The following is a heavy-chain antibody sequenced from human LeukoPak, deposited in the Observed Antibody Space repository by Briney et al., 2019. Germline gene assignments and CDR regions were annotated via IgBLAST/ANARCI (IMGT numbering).Heavy chain of an antibody. D-gene: IGHD1-20*01. V-gene: IGHV4-39*02. CDR2: IYYNGST. Sequence: SETLSLTCTVSGGSISRSTYYWGWIRQPPGKGLEWIGNIYYNGSTYYNSSLKSRVTISVDTSKKQFSLKMSSVTAADTAVYYCARDLPYITGTPFDYWGQGTLVTVSS. CDR3: ARDLPYITGTPFDY. J-gene: IGHJ4*02. CDR1: GGSISRSTYY.